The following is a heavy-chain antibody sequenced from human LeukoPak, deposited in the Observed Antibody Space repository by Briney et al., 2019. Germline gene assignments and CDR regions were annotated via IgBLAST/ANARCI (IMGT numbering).Heavy chain of an antibody. CDR1: GFTFSSYS. V-gene: IGHV3-21*01. D-gene: IGHD2-15*01. CDR3: AREGYCSGGSCYSGGHYYGMDV. J-gene: IGHJ6*02. Sequence: GGSLRLSCAASGFTFSSYSMNWVRQAPGKGLEWVSSISSSSSYIYYADSVKGRFTISRDNAKNSLYLQMNSLRAEDTAVHYCAREGYCSGGSCYSGGHYYGMDVWGQGTTVTVSS. CDR2: ISSSSSYI.